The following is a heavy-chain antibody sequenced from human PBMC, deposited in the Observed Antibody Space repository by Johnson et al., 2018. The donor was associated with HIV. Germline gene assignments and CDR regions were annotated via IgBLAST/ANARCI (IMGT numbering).Heavy chain of an antibody. D-gene: IGHD3-3*01. CDR3: ARDRVPDAFDI. V-gene: IGHV3-66*01. J-gene: IGHJ3*02. CDR2: IYSGGST. Sequence: VQLVESGGGLVQPGGSLRLSCAASGFTVSSNYMSLVRQAPGKGLEWVSVIYSGGSTYYADSVKGRFTISRDNSKNTLYLQMNSLRAEDTAVYYCARDRVPDAFDIWGQGTMVTVSS. CDR1: GFTVSSNY.